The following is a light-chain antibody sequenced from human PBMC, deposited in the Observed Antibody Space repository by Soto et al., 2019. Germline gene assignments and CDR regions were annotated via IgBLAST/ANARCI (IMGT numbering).Light chain of an antibody. Sequence: IVMTQSPLSLTVTPGEPASISCRSSQRLLHSNGYNYLEWYLQKPGQSPQLLINLDSDRASGVPDRFSGSGSGTDFTLKISRVEAEDVGLYYCMQSLETPWTFGQGTKVELK. CDR1: QRLLHSNGYNY. CDR3: MQSLETPWT. V-gene: IGKV2-28*01. CDR2: LDS. J-gene: IGKJ1*01.